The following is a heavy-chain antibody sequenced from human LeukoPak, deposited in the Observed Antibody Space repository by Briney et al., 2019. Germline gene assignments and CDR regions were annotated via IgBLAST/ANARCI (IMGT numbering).Heavy chain of an antibody. J-gene: IGHJ4*02. V-gene: IGHV3-30*03. CDR2: ISYDENNK. D-gene: IGHD3-22*01. CDR1: GFTLSSHG. Sequence: GRSLRLSCAASGFTLSSHGMHWVRQAPGKGLEWVAVISYDENNKYYADSVKGRFTISRDNSKNTLYLQMNSLRAEDTADYYCARGYYYESSGYYVWDYWGQGTLVTVSS. CDR3: ARGYYYESSGYYVWDY.